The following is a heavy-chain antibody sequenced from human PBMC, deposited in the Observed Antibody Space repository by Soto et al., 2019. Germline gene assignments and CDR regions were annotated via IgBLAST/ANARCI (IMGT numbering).Heavy chain of an antibody. D-gene: IGHD3-22*01. J-gene: IGHJ3*02. CDR1: GGTFSSYG. CDR3: ARGLSYYDSSGYSDAFDI. CDR2: IIPVFGIE. Sequence: GASVKVSCKASGGTFSSYGVSWVRQAPGQGLEWMGRIIPVFGIEHYAQKSQGRVTVTADESTSTAYMELSGLTSEDTAVYYCARGLSYYDSSGYSDAFDIWGQGTLVTVSS. V-gene: IGHV1-69*13.